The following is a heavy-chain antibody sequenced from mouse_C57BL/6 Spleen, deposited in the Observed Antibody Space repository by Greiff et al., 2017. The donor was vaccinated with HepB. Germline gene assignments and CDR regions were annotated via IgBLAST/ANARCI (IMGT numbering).Heavy chain of an antibody. Sequence: VQLQQPGAELVKPGASVKMSCKASGYTFTSYWITWVKQRPGQGLEWIGDIYPGSGSTNYNEKFKSKATLTVDTSSSTAYMQLSSLTSEDSAVYYCARWGDSSGYYFDYWGQGTTLTVSS. D-gene: IGHD3-2*02. J-gene: IGHJ2*01. CDR2: IYPGSGST. CDR3: ARWGDSSGYYFDY. V-gene: IGHV1-55*01. CDR1: GYTFTSYW.